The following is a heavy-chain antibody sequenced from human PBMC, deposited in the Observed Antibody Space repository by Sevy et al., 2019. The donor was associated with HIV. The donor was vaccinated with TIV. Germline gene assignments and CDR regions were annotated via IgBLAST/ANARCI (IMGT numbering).Heavy chain of an antibody. Sequence: GGSLRLSCAASGFTFSSYAMHWVRQAPGKGLEWVAVISYDGSNKYYADSVKGRFTISRDNSKNTLYLQMNGLRAEDTAVYYCARDHGAAFGGVIVPDYWGQGTLVTVSS. CDR3: ARDHGAAFGGVIVPDY. D-gene: IGHD3-16*02. CDR2: ISYDGSNK. V-gene: IGHV3-30-3*01. J-gene: IGHJ4*02. CDR1: GFTFSSYA.